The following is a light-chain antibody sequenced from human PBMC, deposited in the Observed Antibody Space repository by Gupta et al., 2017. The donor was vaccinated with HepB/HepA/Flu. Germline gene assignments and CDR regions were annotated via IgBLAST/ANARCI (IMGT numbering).Light chain of an antibody. CDR2: GAS. J-gene: IGKJ1*01. CDR1: QSVSSSF. V-gene: IGKV3-20*01. Sequence: EVVLTQSPDTLSLSPGETATLSCRTSQSVSSSFLAWYQQKPGQAPRLLIYGASSRATGIPDRFSGSGSGTDFTLTISRLEPDDFAVYFCQQYGDSPQTFGQGTKVEIE. CDR3: QQYGDSPQT.